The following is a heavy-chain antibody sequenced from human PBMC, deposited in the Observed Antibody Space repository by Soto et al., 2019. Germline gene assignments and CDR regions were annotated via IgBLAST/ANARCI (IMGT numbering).Heavy chain of an antibody. CDR1: GGSISSGDYY. CDR3: ARERPDGARLDP. Sequence: QVQLQESGPGLVKPSQTLSLTCTVSGGSISSGDYYWSWIRQPPGKGLEWIGYIYHSGSTYYNPSLKIRVTISVDTPKNQSPRKLSSVTAADTAVYYCARERPDGARLDPWGQGTLVTVSS. J-gene: IGHJ5*02. D-gene: IGHD6-6*01. CDR2: IYHSGST. V-gene: IGHV4-30-4*01.